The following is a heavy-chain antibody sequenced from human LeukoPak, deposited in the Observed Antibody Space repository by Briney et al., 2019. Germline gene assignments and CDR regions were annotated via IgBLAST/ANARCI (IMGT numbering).Heavy chain of an antibody. V-gene: IGHV3-21*01. J-gene: IGHJ5*02. CDR1: GFTFSSYS. CDR2: ISSSSSYI. CDR3: ARAHLYSSSWFDP. Sequence: PGGSLRLSCAASGFTFSSYSMNWVRQAPGKGLEWVSSISSSSSYIYYADSVKGRFTISRDNAKNSLYLQMNSLRAEDTAVYYCARAHLYSSSWFDPWGQGTLVTVPS. D-gene: IGHD6-13*01.